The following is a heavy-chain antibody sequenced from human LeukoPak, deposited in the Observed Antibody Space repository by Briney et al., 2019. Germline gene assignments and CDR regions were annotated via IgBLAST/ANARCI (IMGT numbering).Heavy chain of an antibody. CDR1: GYTFTSYY. CDR2: INPSGGST. J-gene: IGHJ5*02. D-gene: IGHD2-2*02. CDR3: ARDAYCSSTSCYTAWFDP. V-gene: IGHV1-46*01. Sequence: GASVKVSCKASGYTFTSYYMHWVRQAPGQGLEWMGIINPSGGSTSYAQKFQGRVTVTGDTSTSTVYMELSSLRSEDTAVYYCARDAYCSSTSCYTAWFDPWGQGTLVTVSS.